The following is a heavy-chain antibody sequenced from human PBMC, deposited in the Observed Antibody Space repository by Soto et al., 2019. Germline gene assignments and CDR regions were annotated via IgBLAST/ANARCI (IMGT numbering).Heavy chain of an antibody. CDR2: ISTSKGNT. Sequence: GASVKVSCKASGYTFSSYDITWVRQAPGQGLEWMGWISTSKGNTIYARNFQGRVTITTDTSTGTVYMEVRSLRYDDTAVYYCARGDTSYSYWGQGTLVTVSS. CDR3: ARGDTSYSY. V-gene: IGHV1-18*04. D-gene: IGHD5-18*01. CDR1: GYTFSSYD. J-gene: IGHJ4*02.